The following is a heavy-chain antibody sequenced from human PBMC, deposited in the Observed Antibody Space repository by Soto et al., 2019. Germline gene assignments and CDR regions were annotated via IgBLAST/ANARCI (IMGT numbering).Heavy chain of an antibody. V-gene: IGHV1-69*13. CDR2: IIPISGTT. CDR1: GGTFSTHA. CDR3: ARGYCSGGNCYSGLDV. J-gene: IGHJ6*02. Sequence: SVKVSCKASGGTFSTHAIIWVRQAPGHGLEWMGGIIPISGTTYYTQKFQGRVTITADEPTSTAFMELSSLKSDDTAVFYCARGYCSGGNCYSGLDVWGQGTMVTVSS. D-gene: IGHD2-15*01.